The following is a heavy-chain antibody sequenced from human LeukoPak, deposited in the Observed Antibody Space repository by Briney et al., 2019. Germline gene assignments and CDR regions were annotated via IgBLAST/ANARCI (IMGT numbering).Heavy chain of an antibody. CDR2: IWYDGSNK. Sequence: AGSLRLSCAASGFSFRNAWMSWVRQAPGKGLEWVAVIWYDGSNKYYADSVKGRFTISRDNSKNTLFLQMNSLRAEDTAVYYCARERIRGSSYYYYGMDVWGQGTTVTVSS. D-gene: IGHD6-6*01. CDR3: ARERIRGSSYYYYGMDV. V-gene: IGHV3-33*08. J-gene: IGHJ6*02. CDR1: GFSFRNAW.